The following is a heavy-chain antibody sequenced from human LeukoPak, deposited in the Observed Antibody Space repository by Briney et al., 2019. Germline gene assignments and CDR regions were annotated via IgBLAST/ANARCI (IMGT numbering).Heavy chain of an antibody. V-gene: IGHV3-21*01. CDR1: GFTFSSYS. CDR3: ARGTYSSSWYSPQYGMDV. J-gene: IGHJ6*02. Sequence: GGSLRLSCAASGFTFSSYSMNWVRQAPGKGLEWVSSISSSSSYIYYADSVKGRFTISRDNAKNSLYLQMNSLRAEDTAVYYCARGTYSSSWYSPQYGMDVWGQGTTVTVSS. CDR2: ISSSSSYI. D-gene: IGHD6-13*01.